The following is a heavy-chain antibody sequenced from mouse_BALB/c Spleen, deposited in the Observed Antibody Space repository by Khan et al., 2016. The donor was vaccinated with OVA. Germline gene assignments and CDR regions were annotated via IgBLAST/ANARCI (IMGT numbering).Heavy chain of an antibody. V-gene: IGHV3-2*02. J-gene: IGHJ2*01. CDR2: INYSGST. CDR3: ARSIMAN. Sequence: VQLKESGPGLVKPSQSLSLTCTVTGYSITSDYAWNWIRQFPGNKLEWMGYINYSGSTSYNPSLKSRISITRDTSKNQFFLQLNSVTTEDTATYYCARSIMANWGQGTTLTVSS. CDR1: GYSITSDYA.